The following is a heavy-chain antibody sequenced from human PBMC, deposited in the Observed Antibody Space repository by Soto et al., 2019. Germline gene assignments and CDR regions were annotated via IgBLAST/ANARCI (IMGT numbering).Heavy chain of an antibody. Sequence: SETLSLTCTVSGGSISSNYWTWIRQPPGKGLEWIGYVYNSGSTNYNPSLKSRVTISEDTSKGQFSLKVNSMTAADTAVYYCARYRREAVAGYTLDNWGQGILVTVSS. CDR2: VYNSGST. D-gene: IGHD6-13*01. CDR1: GGSISSNY. V-gene: IGHV4-59*01. J-gene: IGHJ4*02. CDR3: ARYRREAVAGYTLDN.